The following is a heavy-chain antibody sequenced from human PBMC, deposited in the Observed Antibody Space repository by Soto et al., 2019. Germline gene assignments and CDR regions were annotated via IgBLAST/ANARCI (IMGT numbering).Heavy chain of an antibody. CDR3: ARGLEMATLGCAFDI. Sequence: GASLKVSCKASGYTFTGYYMHWVRQAPGQGLEWMGWINPNSGGTNYAQKFQGWVTMTRDTSISTAYMELSRLRSDDTAVYYCARGLEMATLGCAFDIWGQGTMVTVSS. CDR1: GYTFTGYY. CDR2: INPNSGGT. J-gene: IGHJ3*02. V-gene: IGHV1-2*04. D-gene: IGHD5-12*01.